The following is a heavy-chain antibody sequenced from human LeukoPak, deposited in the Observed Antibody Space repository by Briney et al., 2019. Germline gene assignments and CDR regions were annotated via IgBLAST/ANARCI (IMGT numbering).Heavy chain of an antibody. V-gene: IGHV3-30*04. CDR1: GFTFSSYA. CDR3: ARDEAERSLDY. D-gene: IGHD1-1*01. CDR2: ISYDGSNK. Sequence: GGSLRLSCAASGFTFSSYAMHWVRQAPGKGLEWVAVISYDGSNKYYADSVKGRFTISRDNSKNTLYLQMNSLRAEDTAVYYCARDEAERSLDYWGQGTLVTVSS. J-gene: IGHJ4*02.